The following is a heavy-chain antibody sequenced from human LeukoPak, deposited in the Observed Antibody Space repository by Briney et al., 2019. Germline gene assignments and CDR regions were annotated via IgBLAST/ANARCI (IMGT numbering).Heavy chain of an antibody. D-gene: IGHD6-6*01. V-gene: IGHV3-48*01. CDR1: GFIFSPYT. CDR3: ARDSSVCEFDV. Sequence: GGSLRLSCAASGFIFSPYTMHWFRQPPGKGLVWVSYINTGSTTIYYTDSVKGRFTISRDNAKNSVYLHLNSLRAEDTAVYYCARDSSVCEFDVWGQETLVTVSS. J-gene: IGHJ3*01. CDR2: INTGSTTI.